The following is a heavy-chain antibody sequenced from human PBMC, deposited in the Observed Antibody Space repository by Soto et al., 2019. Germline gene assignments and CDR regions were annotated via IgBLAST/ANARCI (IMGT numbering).Heavy chain of an antibody. V-gene: IGHV4-39*01. CDR2: IDYNGVT. CDR3: GKVLVGATGHTDSDS. D-gene: IGHD2-15*01. J-gene: IGHJ4*02. Sequence: KPSETLSLTCTVSGGSIYRSGYYWCWIRQPPGRGLEWIGNIDYNGVTYSNPSLKSRVTISRDTSKNQFSLKLTSVTAADTALYYCGKVLVGATGHTDSDSWGPGTLVTVSS. CDR1: GGSIYRSGYY.